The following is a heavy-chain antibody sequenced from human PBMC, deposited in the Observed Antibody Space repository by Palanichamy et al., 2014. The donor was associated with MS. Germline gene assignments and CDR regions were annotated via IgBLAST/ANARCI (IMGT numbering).Heavy chain of an antibody. Sequence: QLQLQESGPGLVKPSETLSLICTVSGGSVSSSSYHWGWIRQPPGKGLEWIGSIYYSGSTHYNPSLKSRVTISVDTSKNQFFLKVSSVTAADTAVYYCAREYSSSPDYWGQGTLVTVSS. J-gene: IGHJ4*02. V-gene: IGHV4-39*02. CDR2: IYYSGST. CDR1: GGSVSSSSYH. CDR3: AREYSSSPDY. D-gene: IGHD6-6*01.